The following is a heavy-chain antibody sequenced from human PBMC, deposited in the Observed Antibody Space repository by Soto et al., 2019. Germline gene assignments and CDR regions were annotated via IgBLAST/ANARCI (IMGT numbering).Heavy chain of an antibody. Sequence: GGSLRLSCAASGFTFSSYAMSWVRQAPGKGLEWVSAISGSGGSTYYADSVKGRFTISRDNSKNTLYLQMNSLRAEDTAVYYCAKTLYSMIVVVITTDDAFDIWGQGTMVTVSS. V-gene: IGHV3-23*01. CDR1: GFTFSSYA. D-gene: IGHD3-22*01. CDR2: ISGSGGST. J-gene: IGHJ3*02. CDR3: AKTLYSMIVVVITTDDAFDI.